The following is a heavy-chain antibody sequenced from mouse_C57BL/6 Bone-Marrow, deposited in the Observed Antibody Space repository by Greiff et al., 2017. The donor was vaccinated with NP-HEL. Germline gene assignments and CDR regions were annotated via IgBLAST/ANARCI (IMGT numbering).Heavy chain of an antibody. J-gene: IGHJ2*01. V-gene: IGHV5-17*01. CDR1: GFTFSDYG. CDR3: ARNTTAPFDY. D-gene: IGHD1-2*01. Sequence: DVHLVESGGGLVKPGGSLKLSCAASGFTFSDYGMHWVRQAPEKGLEWVAYISSGSSTIYYAATVKGRFTISRDNAKNTLFLKMTSLRSEDTAMYYCARNTTAPFDYWGQGTTLTVSS. CDR2: ISSGSSTI.